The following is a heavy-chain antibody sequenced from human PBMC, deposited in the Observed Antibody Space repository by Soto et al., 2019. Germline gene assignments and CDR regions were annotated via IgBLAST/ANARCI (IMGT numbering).Heavy chain of an antibody. V-gene: IGHV1-46*01. D-gene: IGHD2-21*02. CDR3: ARELYSCGGDCPYYMDY. Sequence: QAQLVQSGAEVKKPGASVRVSCKTSGYPFTDYFIHWVRQAPGQGLEWMGIISLYHHSTSYAQKFQGRLTVPADTSTTTVYMDLSSLTSEDSAVYWCARELYSCGGDCPYYMDYWGQGTLVTLSS. CDR2: ISLYHHST. J-gene: IGHJ4*02. CDR1: GYPFTDYF.